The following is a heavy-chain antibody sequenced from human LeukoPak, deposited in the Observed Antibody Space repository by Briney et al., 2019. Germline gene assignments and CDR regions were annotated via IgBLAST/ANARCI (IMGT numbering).Heavy chain of an antibody. CDR2: IYPGDSDT. J-gene: IGHJ4*02. CDR1: GYSFTSYW. D-gene: IGHD6-19*01. CDR3: ARPGYSSGWPAPFDY. Sequence: GESLKISCKGSGYSFTSYWIGWVRQMPGKGLEWMGIIYPGDSDTRYSPSLQGQVTISADKSISTAYLQWSSLKASDTAMYYCARPGYSSGWPAPFDYWGQGTLVTVSS. V-gene: IGHV5-51*01.